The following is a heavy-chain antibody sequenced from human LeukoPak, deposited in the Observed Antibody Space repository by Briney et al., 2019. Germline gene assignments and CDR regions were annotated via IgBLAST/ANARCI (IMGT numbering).Heavy chain of an antibody. CDR3: ARDSSSGWYVGGFDY. V-gene: IGHV1-69*13. CDR1: GGTFSSYA. J-gene: IGHJ4*02. D-gene: IGHD6-19*01. CDR2: IIPIFGTA. Sequence: SVKFSCKASGGTFSSYAISWVRQAPGQGLEWMGGIIPIFGTANYAQKFQGRVTITADESTSTAYMELSSLRSEDTAVYYCARDSSSGWYVGGFDYWGQGTLVTVSS.